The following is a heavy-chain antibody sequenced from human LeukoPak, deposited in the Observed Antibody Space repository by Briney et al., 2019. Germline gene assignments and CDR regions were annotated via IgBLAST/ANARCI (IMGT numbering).Heavy chain of an antibody. CDR2: IYHSGST. CDR3: ARFGGNGVYFDY. V-gene: IGHV4-30-2*01. J-gene: IGHJ4*02. Sequence: SQTLSLTCAVSGGSISSGGYSWSWIRQPPGKGLEWIGYIYHSGSTYYNPSLKSRVTISVDRSKNQFSLKLSSVTAADTAVYYCARFGGNGVYFDYWGQGTLVTVSS. D-gene: IGHD4-23*01. CDR1: GGSISSGGYS.